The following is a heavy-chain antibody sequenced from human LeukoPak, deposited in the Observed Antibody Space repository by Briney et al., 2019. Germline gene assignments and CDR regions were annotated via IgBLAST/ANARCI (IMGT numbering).Heavy chain of an antibody. D-gene: IGHD1-1*01. CDR2: INTDGSST. Sequence: PGGSLRLSCAASGFTFSSYWMHWVRQAPGKGLVWVSRINTDGSSTSYADSVKGRFTISRDNAKNTLYLQMNSLRAEDTAVYYCAKASVLQLERQGGLDYWGQGTLVTVSS. J-gene: IGHJ4*02. CDR3: AKASVLQLERQGGLDY. CDR1: GFTFSSYW. V-gene: IGHV3-74*01.